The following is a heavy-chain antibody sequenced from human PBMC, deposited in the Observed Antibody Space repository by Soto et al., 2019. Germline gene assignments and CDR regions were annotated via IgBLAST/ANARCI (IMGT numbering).Heavy chain of an antibody. CDR1: GGSISSYY. V-gene: IGHV4-59*01. Sequence: PSETLSLTCTVSGGSISSYYWSWIRQPPGKGLEWIGYIYYSGSTNYNPSLKSRVTISVDTSKNQFSLKLSSVTAADTAVYYCARETRLAYSSSSSYYYGMDVWGQGTTVTVSS. J-gene: IGHJ6*02. D-gene: IGHD6-6*01. CDR3: ARETRLAYSSSSSYYYGMDV. CDR2: IYYSGST.